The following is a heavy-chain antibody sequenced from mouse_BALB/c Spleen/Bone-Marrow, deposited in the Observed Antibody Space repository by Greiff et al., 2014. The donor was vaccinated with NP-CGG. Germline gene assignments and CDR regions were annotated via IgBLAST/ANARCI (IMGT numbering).Heavy chain of an antibody. Sequence: VQLKESGGSLVKPGGSLKLSCAASGFTFSSYAMSWVRQTPEKRLEWVASISSGGSTYYPDSVKSRFTISRDNARNILYLQMGSLRSEDTAMYYCARARFYYGKLVDYWGQGTSVTVSS. D-gene: IGHD1-1*01. J-gene: IGHJ4*01. V-gene: IGHV5-6-5*01. CDR1: GFTFSSYA. CDR2: ISSGGST. CDR3: ARARFYYGKLVDY.